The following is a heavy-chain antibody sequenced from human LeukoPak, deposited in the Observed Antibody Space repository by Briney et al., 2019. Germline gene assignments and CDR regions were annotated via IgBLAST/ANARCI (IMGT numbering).Heavy chain of an antibody. J-gene: IGHJ4*02. V-gene: IGHV3-33*01. Sequence: PGGSLRLSCAASGFTFSSYGMHWVRQAPGKGLEWVAVIWYDGSNKYYADSVKGRFTISRDNSKNTLYLQMNSLRAEDTAVYYCARVTSLVAVAGIDYWGQGTLVTVSS. D-gene: IGHD6-19*01. CDR1: GFTFSSYG. CDR2: IWYDGSNK. CDR3: ARVTSLVAVAGIDY.